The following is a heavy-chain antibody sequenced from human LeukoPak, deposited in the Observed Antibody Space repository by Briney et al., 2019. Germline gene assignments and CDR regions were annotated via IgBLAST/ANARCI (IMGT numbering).Heavy chain of an antibody. CDR3: ATDLLYY. CDR1: GFTFTNAW. CDR2: IKRKSDGGTT. Sequence: GGSLRLSCAASGFTFTNAWMSWVRQAPGKGLEWVGRIKRKSDGGTTDYAAPVKGRFTISRDDSKTTVYLQMNSLKTEDTAVYYCATDLLYYWGQETLVTVSS. J-gene: IGHJ4*02. V-gene: IGHV3-15*01. D-gene: IGHD2/OR15-2a*01.